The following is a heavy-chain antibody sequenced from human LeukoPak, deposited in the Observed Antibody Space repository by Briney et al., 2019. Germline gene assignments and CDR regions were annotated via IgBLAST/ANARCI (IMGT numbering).Heavy chain of an antibody. CDR3: ARVPSTTVTTMWFDP. D-gene: IGHD4-17*01. CDR1: GGSISSYY. Sequence: SSETLSLTCTVSGGSISSYYWSWIRQPPGKGLEWIGYIYYSGSTNYNPSLKSRVTISVDTSKNQFSLKLSSVTAADTAVYYCARVPSTTVTTMWFDPWGQGTLVTVSS. J-gene: IGHJ5*02. V-gene: IGHV4-59*01. CDR2: IYYSGST.